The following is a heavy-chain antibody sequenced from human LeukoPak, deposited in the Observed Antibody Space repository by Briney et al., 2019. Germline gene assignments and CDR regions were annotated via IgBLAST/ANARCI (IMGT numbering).Heavy chain of an antibody. V-gene: IGHV3-23*01. CDR2: ISGSGGST. CDR3: ATLEGYYYDSLSYFDY. J-gene: IGHJ4*02. D-gene: IGHD3-22*01. CDR1: GFTFSSYS. Sequence: PGGSLRLSCAASGFTFSSYSMNWVRQAPGKGLEWVSAISGSGGSTYYADSVKGRFTISRDNSKNTLYLQMNSLRAEDTAVYYCATLEGYYYDSLSYFDYWGQGTLVTVSS.